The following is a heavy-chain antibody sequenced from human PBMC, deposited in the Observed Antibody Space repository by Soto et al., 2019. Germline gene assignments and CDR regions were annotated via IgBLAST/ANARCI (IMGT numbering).Heavy chain of an antibody. CDR1: GYTFTSYG. CDR2: ISAYNGNT. V-gene: IGHV1-18*01. CDR3: ARDRSGWLTYYYYYGMDV. Sequence: QVQLVQSGAEVKKPGASVKVSCKASGYTFTSYGISWVRQAPGQGLEWMGWISAYNGNTNYAQKLQGRVTMTTDTSTSTAYMELRSLRSDDTAVYYCARDRSGWLTYYYYYGMDVWGQGTTVTGSS. D-gene: IGHD6-19*01. J-gene: IGHJ6*02.